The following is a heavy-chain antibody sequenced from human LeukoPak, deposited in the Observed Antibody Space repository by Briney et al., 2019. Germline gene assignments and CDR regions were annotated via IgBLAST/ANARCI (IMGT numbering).Heavy chain of an antibody. CDR3: ARVGNYYYDSYGADY. J-gene: IGHJ4*02. CDR2: ISAYNGNT. Sequence: ASVKVSCKASGYTFTSYGISWVRQAPGQGLEWMGWISAYNGNTNYAQKLQGRVTMTTDTSTNTAYMELRSLRSDDTAVYYCARVGNYYYDSYGADYWGQGTLVTVSS. V-gene: IGHV1-18*01. CDR1: GYTFTSYG. D-gene: IGHD3-22*01.